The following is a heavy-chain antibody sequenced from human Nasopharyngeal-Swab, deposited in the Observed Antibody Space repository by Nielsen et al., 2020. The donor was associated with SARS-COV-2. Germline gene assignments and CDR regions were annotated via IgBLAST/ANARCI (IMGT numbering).Heavy chain of an antibody. D-gene: IGHD3-3*01. J-gene: IGHJ6*03. CDR2: IYYSGST. Sequence: RQAPGKGLEWIGYIYYSGSTNYNPSLKSRVTISVDTSKNQFSLKLSSVTAADTAVYYCARQIYDFWSGYGLVYYYYMDVRGKGTTVTVSS. CDR3: ARQIYDFWSGYGLVYYYYMDV. V-gene: IGHV4-59*08.